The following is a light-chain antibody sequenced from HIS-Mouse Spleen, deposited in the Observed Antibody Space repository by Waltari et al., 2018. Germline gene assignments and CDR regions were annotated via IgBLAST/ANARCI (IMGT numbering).Light chain of an antibody. CDR2: GKN. CDR3: NSRDSSGNRV. CDR1: SLSSYY. V-gene: IGLV3-19*01. J-gene: IGLJ3*02. Sequence: SSELTQDPAVSVALGQTVRITCHGDSLSSYYASWYQQKPGQAPVLVLYGKNNRPSGIPDRFAGSSSGNTASLTITGAQAEDEADYYCNSRDSSGNRVFGGGTKLTVL.